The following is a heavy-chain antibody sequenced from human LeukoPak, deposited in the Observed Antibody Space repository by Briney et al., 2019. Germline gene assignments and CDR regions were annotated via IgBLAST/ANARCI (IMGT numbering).Heavy chain of an antibody. D-gene: IGHD3/OR15-3a*01. CDR2: INPSGGST. Sequence: ASVKVSCKASRYTFTSYYMHWVRQAPGQGLEWMGIINPSGGSTTYAQMFQGRVTMTRDTSTSTVYMELSSLRSEDTAVYYCTRGLNSYNWFDPWGQGTLVTVSS. CDR1: RYTFTSYY. J-gene: IGHJ5*02. CDR3: TRGLNSYNWFDP. V-gene: IGHV1-46*03.